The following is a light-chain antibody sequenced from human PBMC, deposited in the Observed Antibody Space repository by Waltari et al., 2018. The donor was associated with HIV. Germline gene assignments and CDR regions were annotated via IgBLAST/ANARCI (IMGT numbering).Light chain of an antibody. V-gene: IGLV7-43*01. J-gene: IGLJ3*02. CDR1: SGAGTSVTY. CDR3: LLYHDDSRPGV. Sequence: QTVVTQEPALTVSPGGTVTPTCGSSSGAGTSVTYATWSQQKPGQAPMALVYATTNKHSWTPARFSGSILGDKAALTLSGVLPEDEADYYCLLYHDDSRPGVFGGGTHLTVL. CDR2: ATT.